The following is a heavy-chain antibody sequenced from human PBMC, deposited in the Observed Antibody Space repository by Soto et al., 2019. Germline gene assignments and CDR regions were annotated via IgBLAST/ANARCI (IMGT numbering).Heavy chain of an antibody. V-gene: IGHV1-46*01. CDR3: ARDEYHYGSGSSYSTLDD. CDR1: GYTFTNHY. Sequence: QVQLEQSGAEVKKPGASVKVSCKASGYTFTNHYIHWVREGPGQGPEWMGTINPSGGKTDYAQKFKGRATLTSDTPTSTVYMELRSLRSEDTAIYYCARDEYHYGSGSSYSTLDDWGQGTLVTVSS. J-gene: IGHJ4*02. CDR2: INPSGGKT. D-gene: IGHD3-10*01.